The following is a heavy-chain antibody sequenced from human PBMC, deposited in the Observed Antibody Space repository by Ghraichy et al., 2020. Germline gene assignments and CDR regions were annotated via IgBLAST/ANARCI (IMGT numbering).Heavy chain of an antibody. CDR3: AKATDSGSYYRD. CDR2: ISGSGGST. Sequence: GGSLRLSCAASGFTFSSYAMSCVRQAPGKGLEWVSAISGSGGSTYYADSVKGRFTISRDNSKNTMYLQMNSLRAEDTAVYYGAKATDSGSYYRDWGQGTLVTVSS. V-gene: IGHV3-23*01. D-gene: IGHD1-26*01. CDR1: GFTFSSYA. J-gene: IGHJ4*02.